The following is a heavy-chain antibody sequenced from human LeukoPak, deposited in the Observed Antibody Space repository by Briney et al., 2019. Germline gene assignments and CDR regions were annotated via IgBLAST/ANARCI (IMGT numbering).Heavy chain of an antibody. J-gene: IGHJ4*02. CDR2: ISGSGSNT. Sequence: TGGSLRLSCAPSGFTFTNYAMSWVRQAPGKGLEWVSAISGSGSNTYYADSVKGRFTISRDNPKNTLYLQMNSLRAEDTAVYYCATEKGDSPDYWGQGTLVTVSS. D-gene: IGHD3-16*01. V-gene: IGHV3-23*01. CDR1: GFTFTNYA. CDR3: ATEKGDSPDY.